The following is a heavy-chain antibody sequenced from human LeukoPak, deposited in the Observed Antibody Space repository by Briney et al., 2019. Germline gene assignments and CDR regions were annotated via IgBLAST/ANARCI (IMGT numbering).Heavy chain of an antibody. CDR2: INHSGST. Sequence: SETLSLTCAVYGGSFSGYYWSWIRQPPGKGLEWIGEINHSGSTNYNPSLKSRVTISVDTSKNQFSLKLSSVTAADTAVYYCARGRSYYYGSGSYYNVFDYWGQGTLVTVSS. D-gene: IGHD3-10*01. CDR1: GGSFSGYY. J-gene: IGHJ4*02. CDR3: ARGRSYYYGSGSYYNVFDY. V-gene: IGHV4-34*01.